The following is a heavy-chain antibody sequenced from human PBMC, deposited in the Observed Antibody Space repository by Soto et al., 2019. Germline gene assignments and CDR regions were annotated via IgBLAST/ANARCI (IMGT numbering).Heavy chain of an antibody. CDR3: AREGRGKKAGYNGLVSLGY. CDR2: IIPIFNST. V-gene: IGHV1-69*06. D-gene: IGHD2-2*02. Sequence: QVQLVQSGAEVKTPGSSLKVSCKVSGSRFSKYVISWVRQAPGHGLEWLGRIIPIFNSTKYAQSFQGRVTITADKSTSTASLELSSLRSDDTAVYYCAREGRGKKAGYNGLVSLGYWGQGTLVTVSS. CDR1: GSRFSKYV. J-gene: IGHJ4*02.